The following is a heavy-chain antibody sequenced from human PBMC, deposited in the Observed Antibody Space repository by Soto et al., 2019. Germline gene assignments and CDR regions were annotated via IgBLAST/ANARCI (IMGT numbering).Heavy chain of an antibody. D-gene: IGHD3-3*01. CDR1: GFTFSSYA. CDR2: ISGSGGST. CDR3: EKDVASCGVVIIRRDFDY. J-gene: IGHJ4*02. V-gene: IGHV3-23*01. Sequence: GWSLRLSCAASGFTFSSYAMSWVRQAPGKGLEWVSAISGSGGSTYYADSVKGRFTISRDNSKNTLYLQMNSLRAEDTAVYYCEKDVASCGVVIIRRDFDYWGQGTLLTVYS.